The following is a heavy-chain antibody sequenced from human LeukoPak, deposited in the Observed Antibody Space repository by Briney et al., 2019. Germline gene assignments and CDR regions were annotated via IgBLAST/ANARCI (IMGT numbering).Heavy chain of an antibody. CDR2: INPNNGGT. J-gene: IGHJ4*02. CDR1: GYTHLGYY. V-gene: IGHV1-2*02. D-gene: IGHD2-21*02. CDR3: ARAPDPHIVVVTAIPIFYY. Sequence: ASVKDSCQASGYTHLGYYMHSVRQATGQGLEWMGWINPNNGGTNYAQKFQGRVTKHRQTHIRAAYMELSRLRSDDRAVYYCARAPDPHIVVVTAIPIFYYWGQGNLVSVSS.